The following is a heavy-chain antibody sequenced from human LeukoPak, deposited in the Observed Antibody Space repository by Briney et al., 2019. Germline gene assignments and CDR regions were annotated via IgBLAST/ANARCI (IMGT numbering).Heavy chain of an antibody. CDR3: ARDIAAAGALFDY. CDR2: IYYSGST. Sequence: PSETLSLTCTVSGGSISSYYWSWIRQLPGKGLEWIGYIYYSGSTNYNPSLKSRVTISVDTSKNQFSLKLSSVTAADTAVYYCARDIAAAGALFDYWGQGTLVTVSS. V-gene: IGHV4-59*01. J-gene: IGHJ4*02. CDR1: GGSISSYY. D-gene: IGHD6-13*01.